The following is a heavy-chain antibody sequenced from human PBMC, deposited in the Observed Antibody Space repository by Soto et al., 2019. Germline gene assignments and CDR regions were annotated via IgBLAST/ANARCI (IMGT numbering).Heavy chain of an antibody. D-gene: IGHD1-7*01. CDR3: ARRARTATTNWGAFDI. Sequence: EVQLLESGGGLVQPGGSLRLSCAASGFTFSNYVMNWDRQAPGKGLEWVSTISYSADKTFYADSVKGRFTISRDNSRDTLFLQMNSLRADDAAVYYCARRARTATTNWGAFDIWGQGTMVTVSS. J-gene: IGHJ3*02. V-gene: IGHV3-23*01. CDR2: ISYSADKT. CDR1: GFTFSNYV.